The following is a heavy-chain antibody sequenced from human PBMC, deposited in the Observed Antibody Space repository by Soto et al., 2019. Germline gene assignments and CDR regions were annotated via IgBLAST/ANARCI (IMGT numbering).Heavy chain of an antibody. D-gene: IGHD3-22*01. CDR2: ISYDGSNK. V-gene: IGHV3-30-3*01. J-gene: IGHJ4*02. Sequence: LRLSCAASGFTFSSYAMHWVRQAPGKGLEWVAVISYDGSNKYYADSVKGRFTISRDNSKNTLYLQMNSLRAEDTAVYYCARSNRYYYDSSGYYTSFDYWGQGTLVTVSS. CDR1: GFTFSSYA. CDR3: ARSNRYYYDSSGYYTSFDY.